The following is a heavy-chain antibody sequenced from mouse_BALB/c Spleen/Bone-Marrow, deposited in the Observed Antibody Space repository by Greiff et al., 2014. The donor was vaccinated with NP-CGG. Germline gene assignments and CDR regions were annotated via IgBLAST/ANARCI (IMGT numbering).Heavy chain of an antibody. J-gene: IGHJ1*01. V-gene: IGHV2-2*02. D-gene: IGHD2-2*01. CDR3: ARKGYTGYFDG. CDR1: GFSLTTYG. CDR2: IWSGGGT. Sequence: QVQLQQSGPGLVKPSQSLSITCTVSGFSLTTYGLHWVRQSPGKGLEWLGVIWSGGGTDYNAAFISRLIITKDNSKSQVFFKMNSLQTNDTGMYYCARKGYTGYFDGWGAGTTVTVSS.